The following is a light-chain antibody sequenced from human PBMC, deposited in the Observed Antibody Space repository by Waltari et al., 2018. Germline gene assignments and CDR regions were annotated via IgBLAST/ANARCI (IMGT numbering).Light chain of an antibody. CDR2: DAS. Sequence: EIVLTQSPGTLSLSPGERATLSCRAIQSVGRSLAWYQQKPGQAPRLLIYDASSRVAGIPDRFSGSGSGTDFSLAISRLEPEDFAVYYCQKYVSLPATFGQGTKVEIK. J-gene: IGKJ1*01. CDR3: QKYVSLPAT. V-gene: IGKV3-20*01. CDR1: QSVGRS.